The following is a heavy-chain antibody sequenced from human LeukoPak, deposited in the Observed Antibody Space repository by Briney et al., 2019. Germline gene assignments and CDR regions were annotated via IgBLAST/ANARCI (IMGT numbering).Heavy chain of an antibody. J-gene: IGHJ6*03. CDR1: GFTFSSYG. CDR3: ATLNYYDSTGPLGDYYYYYMDV. CDR2: IWYDGSNK. V-gene: IGHV3-33*01. D-gene: IGHD3-22*01. Sequence: GGSLRLSCAASGFTFSSYGMHWVRQAPGKGLEWVAVIWYDGSNKYYADSVKGRFTISRDNSKNTLYLQMNSLRAEDTAVYYCATLNYYDSTGPLGDYYYYYMDVWGKGTTVTVSS.